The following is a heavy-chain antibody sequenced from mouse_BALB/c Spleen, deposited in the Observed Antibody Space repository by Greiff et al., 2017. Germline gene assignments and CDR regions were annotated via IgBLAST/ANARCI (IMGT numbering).Heavy chain of an antibody. J-gene: IGHJ1*01. Sequence: EVKVVESGGGLVQPGGSRKLSCAASGFTFSSFGMHWVRQAPEKGLEWVAYISSGSSTIYYADTVKGRFTISRDNPKNTLFLQMTSLRSEDTAMYYCAREGTYYYGSSGYWYFDVWGAGTTVTVSS. V-gene: IGHV5-17*02. D-gene: IGHD1-1*01. CDR3: AREGTYYYGSSGYWYFDV. CDR2: ISSGSSTI. CDR1: GFTFSSFG.